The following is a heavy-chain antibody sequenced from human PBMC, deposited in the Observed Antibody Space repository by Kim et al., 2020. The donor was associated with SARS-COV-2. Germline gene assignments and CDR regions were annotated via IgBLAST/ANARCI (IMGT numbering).Heavy chain of an antibody. CDR1: GFTFSSYA. CDR3: ARSFAVAPRFKFDP. CDR2: ISYDGSNK. V-gene: IGHV3-30-3*01. Sequence: GGSLRLSCAASGFTFSSYAMHWVRQAPGKGLEWVAVISYDGSNKYYADSVKGRFTISRDNSKNTLYLQMNSLRAEDTAVYYCARSFAVAPRFKFDPWGQGTLVTVSS. D-gene: IGHD6-19*01. J-gene: IGHJ5*02.